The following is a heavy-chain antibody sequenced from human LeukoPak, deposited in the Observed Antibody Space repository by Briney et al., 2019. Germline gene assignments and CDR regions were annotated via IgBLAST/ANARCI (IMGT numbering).Heavy chain of an antibody. Sequence: ASVKVSCKVSGYTLTELSMHWVRQAPGKGLEWMGGFDPEDSETFYAQKFQGRVTMTEDTSTDTAYMELSSLRSEDTAVYYCATGPHYDYVWGSYRREKNWFDPWGQGTLVTVSS. CDR1: GYTLTELS. D-gene: IGHD3-16*02. J-gene: IGHJ5*02. V-gene: IGHV1-24*01. CDR3: ATGPHYDYVWGSYRREKNWFDP. CDR2: FDPEDSET.